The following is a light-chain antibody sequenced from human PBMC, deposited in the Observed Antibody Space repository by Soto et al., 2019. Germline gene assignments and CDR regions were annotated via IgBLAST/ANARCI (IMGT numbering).Light chain of an antibody. CDR3: QQYKSSSSWT. CDR2: KAS. CDR1: QTINSW. Sequence: DIQMTQSPSTLSASVGDRVTITCRASQTINSWLAWYQQKPGKAPKLLIYKASYLQSWVPSTFSGSGSGTEFTLTISSLQPDDFATYYCQQYKSSSSWTFGQGTKVDIK. J-gene: IGKJ1*01. V-gene: IGKV1-5*03.